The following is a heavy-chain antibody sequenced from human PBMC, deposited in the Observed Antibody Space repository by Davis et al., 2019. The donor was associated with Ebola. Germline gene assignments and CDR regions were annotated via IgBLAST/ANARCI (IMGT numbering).Heavy chain of an antibody. D-gene: IGHD6-19*01. Sequence: GESLKISCVVSGTTSTTNGMDWVRQAPGKGLEWVSGISSSGDSTYYADSVKGRFTISRDNSKNTLYLQMNSLRVEDTAVYYCAKGWGSSGWYYFDYWGQGTLVTVSS. J-gene: IGHJ4*02. CDR3: AKGWGSSGWYYFDY. CDR2: ISSSGDST. CDR1: GTTSTTNG. V-gene: IGHV3-23*01.